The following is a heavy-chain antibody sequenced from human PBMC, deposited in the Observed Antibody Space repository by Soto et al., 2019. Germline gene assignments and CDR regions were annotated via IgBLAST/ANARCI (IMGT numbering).Heavy chain of an antibody. J-gene: IGHJ4*02. CDR2: VSAGGGTT. D-gene: IGHD7-27*01. CDR3: ATRLPGAGCFDY. V-gene: IGHV3-23*01. Sequence: EVQLLESGGGLVQPGGSLRLSCAASGFSFSNYAMNWVRQAPGKGLEWVSSVSAGGGTTFYADSVKGRFTISRDNSKNTLYLETNRLSGEDTAVCYCATRLPGAGCFDYWGQGTLVTVSS. CDR1: GFSFSNYA.